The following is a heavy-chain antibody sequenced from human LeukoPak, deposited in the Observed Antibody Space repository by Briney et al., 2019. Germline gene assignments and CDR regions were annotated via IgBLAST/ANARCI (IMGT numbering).Heavy chain of an antibody. CDR1: GGSISSYY. CDR2: IYYSGST. V-gene: IGHV4-59*08. Sequence: SETLSLTCTVSGGSISSYYWSWIRQPPGKGLEWIGYIYYSGSTNYNPPLKSRVTISVDTSKNQFSLKLSSVTAADTAVYYCARQPSYSLAFDYWGQGTLVTVSS. D-gene: IGHD6-13*01. CDR3: ARQPSYSLAFDY. J-gene: IGHJ4*02.